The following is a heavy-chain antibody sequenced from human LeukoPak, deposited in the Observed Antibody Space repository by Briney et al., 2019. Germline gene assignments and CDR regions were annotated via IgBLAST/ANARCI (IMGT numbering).Heavy chain of an antibody. CDR1: GGSISSSSYY. V-gene: IGHV4-39*01. CDR2: IYYSGST. J-gene: IGHJ4*02. Sequence: IPSETLSLTCTVSGGSISSSSYYWGWIRQPPGKGLEWIGSIYYSGSTYYNPSLKSRVTISVDTSKNQFSLKLSSVTAADTAVYYCARHRGSSWNYCDYWGQGDLVTVSS. CDR3: ARHRGSSWNYCDY. D-gene: IGHD6-13*01.